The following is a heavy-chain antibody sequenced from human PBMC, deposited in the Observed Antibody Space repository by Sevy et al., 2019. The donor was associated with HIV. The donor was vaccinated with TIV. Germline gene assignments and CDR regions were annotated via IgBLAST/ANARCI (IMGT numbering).Heavy chain of an antibody. CDR3: ARHSSMTTLTMNY. Sequence: SETLSLTCTVSGGSVSRSTYYWGWIRQPPGKGLEWIGSISYSGSTYYNPSLKSRVTISVDTSKNQFSLKLSSVTAADTAVYYCARHSSMTTLTMNYWGQGTLVTVSS. J-gene: IGHJ4*02. V-gene: IGHV4-39*01. D-gene: IGHD4-17*01. CDR2: ISYSGST. CDR1: GGSVSRSTYY.